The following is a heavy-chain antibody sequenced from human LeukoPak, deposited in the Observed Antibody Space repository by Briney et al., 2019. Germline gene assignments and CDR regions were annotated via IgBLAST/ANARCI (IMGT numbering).Heavy chain of an antibody. J-gene: IGHJ6*02. CDR1: GFTFSSYW. CDR2: IKQDGSEK. CDR3: ARERVGPILLWFGELLNYYGMDV. Sequence: GGSLRLPCAASGFTFSSYWMSWVRQAPGKGLEWVANIKQDGSEKYYVDSVKGRFTISRDNAKNSLYLQMNSLRAEDTAVYYCARERVGPILLWFGELLNYYGMDVWGQGTTVTVSS. V-gene: IGHV3-7*01. D-gene: IGHD3-10*01.